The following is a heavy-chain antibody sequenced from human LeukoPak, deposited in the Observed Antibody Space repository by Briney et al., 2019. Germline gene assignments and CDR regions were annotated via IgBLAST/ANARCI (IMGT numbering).Heavy chain of an antibody. CDR2: ISAYNGNT. CDR1: GYTFTSYG. D-gene: IGHD6-19*01. J-gene: IGHJ4*02. CDR3: ARDMGYSSGWYERFDY. Sequence: ASVKLSCKASGYTFTSYGISWVRQAPGQGLEWMGWISAYNGNTNYAQKLQGRVTMTTDTSTSTAYMELRSLRSDDTAVYYCARDMGYSSGWYERFDYWGQGTLVTVSS. V-gene: IGHV1-18*01.